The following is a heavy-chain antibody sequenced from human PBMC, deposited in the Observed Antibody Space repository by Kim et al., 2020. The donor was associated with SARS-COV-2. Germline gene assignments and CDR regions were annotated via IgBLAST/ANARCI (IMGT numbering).Heavy chain of an antibody. J-gene: IGHJ6*02. D-gene: IGHD6-19*01. V-gene: IGHV3-23*01. CDR2: ISGSGGST. CDR1: GFTFSSYA. CDR3: AKAGVAGMVPGHMDV. Sequence: GGSLRLSCAASGFTFSSYAMSWVRQAPGKGLEWVSAISGSGGSTYYADSVKGRFTISRDNSKNTLYLQMNSLRAEDTAVYYCAKAGVAGMVPGHMDVWGQGTTVTVSS.